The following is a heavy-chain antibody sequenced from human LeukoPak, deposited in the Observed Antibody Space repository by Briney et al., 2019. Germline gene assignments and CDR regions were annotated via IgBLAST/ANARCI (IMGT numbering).Heavy chain of an antibody. J-gene: IGHJ6*03. CDR1: GGTFSSYA. CDR3: ARVPSSSWSGARYYYYYMDV. CDR2: IIPIFGTA. V-gene: IGHV1-69*06. Sequence: SVKVSCKASGGTFSSYAISWVRQAPGQGLEWMGGIIPIFGTANYAQKFQGRVTITADKSTSTAYMELSSLRSEDTAVYYCARVPSSSWSGARYYYYYMDVWGKGTTVTVSS. D-gene: IGHD6-13*01.